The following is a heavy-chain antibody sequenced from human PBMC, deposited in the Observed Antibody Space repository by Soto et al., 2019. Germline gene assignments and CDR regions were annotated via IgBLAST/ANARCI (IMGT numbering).Heavy chain of an antibody. CDR3: VGGTGWLIEY. J-gene: IGHJ4*02. V-gene: IGHV3-7*01. CDR1: GFTFNTFW. Sequence: GGSLRLSCAASGFTFNTFWMNWVRQTPGKGLEWVANIKQGGSEKFYVDSVRGRFTISRDNAENSLYLQMNSLRDEDTAAYYCVGGTGWLIEYWGQGTQVTVSS. CDR2: IKQGGSEK. D-gene: IGHD6-19*01.